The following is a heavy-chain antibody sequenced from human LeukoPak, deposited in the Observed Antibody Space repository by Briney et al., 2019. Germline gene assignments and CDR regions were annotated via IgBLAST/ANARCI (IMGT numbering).Heavy chain of an antibody. D-gene: IGHD2-15*01. V-gene: IGHV4-59*08. Sequence: PSETLSLTCTVSGGPLSSYYWSWIRQPPGKGLEWIGYIYYSGSTNYNPSLKSRVTISVDTSKNQFSLKLSSVTAADTAVYYCARHPGYCSGGSCYSENFDYWGQGTLVTVSS. J-gene: IGHJ4*02. CDR1: GGPLSSYY. CDR2: IYYSGST. CDR3: ARHPGYCSGGSCYSENFDY.